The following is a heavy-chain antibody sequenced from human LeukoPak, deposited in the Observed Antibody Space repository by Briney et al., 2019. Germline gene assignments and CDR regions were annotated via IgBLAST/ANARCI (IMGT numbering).Heavy chain of an antibody. CDR1: GGSLRGSY. V-gene: IGHV4-34*01. Sequence: SETLSLTCAVYGGSLRGSYWSWIRQPPGKGLEWIGEINHSGSVNYNPSLKSRVTLSIDKSKNQFSLNLNSVTAADTAVYYCARARRDSGYYKVDYWGQGTLVTVSS. CDR3: ARARRDSGYYKVDY. D-gene: IGHD3-3*01. CDR2: INHSGSV. J-gene: IGHJ4*02.